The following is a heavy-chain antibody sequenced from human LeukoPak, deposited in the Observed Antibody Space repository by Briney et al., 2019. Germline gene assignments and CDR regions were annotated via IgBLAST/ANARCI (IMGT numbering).Heavy chain of an antibody. Sequence: GRSLRLSCTASGFTFGAYAMSWVRQAPGKGLEWVGFIRSKAYGGTTEYAASVEGRFTISRDDSKSIAYLQMNSLKTEDTAVYYCTSFYYYGSGSYYNVYGAFDIWGQGTMVTVSS. CDR2: IRSKAYGGTT. J-gene: IGHJ3*02. CDR3: TSFYYYGSGSYYNVYGAFDI. V-gene: IGHV3-49*04. CDR1: GFTFGAYA. D-gene: IGHD3-10*01.